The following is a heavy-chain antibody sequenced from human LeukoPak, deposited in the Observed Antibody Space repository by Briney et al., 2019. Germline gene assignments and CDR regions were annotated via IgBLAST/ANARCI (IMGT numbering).Heavy chain of an antibody. V-gene: IGHV3-9*01. J-gene: IGHJ3*02. CDR1: GFTFDDYA. Sequence: GGSLRLSCAASGFTFDDYAVHWVRQAPGKGLEWVSGISWNSGSIGYADSVEGRFTISRDNAKNSLYLQMNSLRAEDTALYYCAKPIFDHSSSWYDAFDIWGQGTMVTVSS. D-gene: IGHD6-13*01. CDR3: AKPIFDHSSSWYDAFDI. CDR2: ISWNSGSI.